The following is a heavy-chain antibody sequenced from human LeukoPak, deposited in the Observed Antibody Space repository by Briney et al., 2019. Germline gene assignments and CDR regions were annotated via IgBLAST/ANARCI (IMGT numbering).Heavy chain of an antibody. CDR2: IHYSGST. J-gene: IGHJ4*02. Sequence: SETLSLTCTVSGGSISSYYWSWIRQPPGQGLEWIGTIHYSGSTYSNPSLKSRVTISLDTSKNQFSLKLSSVTAADTAVYLCARRYYFGSGSYYPFDYWGQGTLVTVSS. D-gene: IGHD3-10*01. CDR3: ARRYYFGSGSYYPFDY. V-gene: IGHV4-59*08. CDR1: GGSISSYY.